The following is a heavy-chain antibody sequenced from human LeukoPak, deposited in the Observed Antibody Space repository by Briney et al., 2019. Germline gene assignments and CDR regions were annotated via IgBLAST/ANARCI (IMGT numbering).Heavy chain of an antibody. CDR2: IYYSGST. CDR1: GGSIRSYY. Sequence: SETLSLTCTVSGGSIRSYYWSWIRQPPGKELEWIGYIYYSGSTNYNPSLKSRVTISEDTSKNQFSLKLSSLTAADTAVYYCARVRPVAGTDYWGQGTLVTVSS. V-gene: IGHV4-59*01. CDR3: ARVRPVAGTDY. D-gene: IGHD6-19*01. J-gene: IGHJ4*02.